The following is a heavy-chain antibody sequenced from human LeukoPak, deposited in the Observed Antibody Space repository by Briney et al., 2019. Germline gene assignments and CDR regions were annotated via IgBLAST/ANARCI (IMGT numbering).Heavy chain of an antibody. CDR2: IWYDGSNK. Sequence: PGRSLRLSCAASGFTFSSYGMHWVRQAPGKGLEWVAVIWYDGSNKYYADSVKGRFTISRDNSKNTLYLQMNSLRAEDTVVYYCARSMVRGAYYFDYWGQGTLVTVSS. CDR3: ARSMVRGAYYFDY. D-gene: IGHD3-10*01. V-gene: IGHV3-33*01. J-gene: IGHJ4*02. CDR1: GFTFSSYG.